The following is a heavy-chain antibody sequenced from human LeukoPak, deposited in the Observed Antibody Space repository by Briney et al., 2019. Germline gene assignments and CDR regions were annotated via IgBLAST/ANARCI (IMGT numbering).Heavy chain of an antibody. J-gene: IGHJ6*02. CDR3: ASGSNYDFWSGYPPGYGMDV. V-gene: IGHV3-48*03. Sequence: GGSLRLSCAASGFTFSSYEMNWVRQAPGKGLEWVSYINSSGSTIYYADSMNGRFTISRDNAKNSLYLQMNSLRAEDTAVYYCASGSNYDFWSGYPPGYGMDVWGQGTTVTVSS. CDR1: GFTFSSYE. D-gene: IGHD3-3*01. CDR2: INSSGSTI.